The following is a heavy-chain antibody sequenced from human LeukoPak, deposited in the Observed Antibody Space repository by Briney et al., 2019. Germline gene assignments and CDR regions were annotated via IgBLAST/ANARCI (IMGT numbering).Heavy chain of an antibody. CDR1: GYTFTSYY. J-gene: IGHJ4*02. Sequence: ASVKVSCKASGYTFTSYYMHWVRQAPGQGLEWMGIINPSGGSTSYAQEFQGRVTMTRDTSTSTVYMELSSLRSEDTAVYYCAGAIAAAASFDYWGQGTLVTVSS. D-gene: IGHD6-13*01. CDR3: AGAIAAAASFDY. CDR2: INPSGGST. V-gene: IGHV1-46*01.